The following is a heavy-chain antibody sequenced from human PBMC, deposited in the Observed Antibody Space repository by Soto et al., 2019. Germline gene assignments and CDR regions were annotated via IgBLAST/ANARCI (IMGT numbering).Heavy chain of an antibody. CDR2: IYYSGST. Sequence: SETLSLTCTVSGGSISSGGYYWSWIRQHPGKGLEWIGYIYYSGSTYYNPSLKSRVTISVDTSKNQFSLKLSSVTAADTAVYYCARGGIRGYSYVGTYYYYMDVWGKGTTVTVSS. D-gene: IGHD5-18*01. J-gene: IGHJ6*03. V-gene: IGHV4-31*03. CDR3: ARGGIRGYSYVGTYYYYMDV. CDR1: GGSISSGGYY.